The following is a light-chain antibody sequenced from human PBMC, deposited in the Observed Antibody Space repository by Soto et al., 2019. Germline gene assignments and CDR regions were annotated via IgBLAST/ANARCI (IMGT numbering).Light chain of an antibody. CDR3: QQYSSYSLYT. CDR2: KAS. CDR1: QSISAW. V-gene: IGKV1-5*03. Sequence: DIQMTQSPSTLSASVGDRVTITCRASQSISAWLAWYQQKPGKAPKLLIYKASSLESGVPSRFSGSGSGTEFSLTITSLQPDDSATYYCQQYSSYSLYTFGQGTKLEIK. J-gene: IGKJ2*01.